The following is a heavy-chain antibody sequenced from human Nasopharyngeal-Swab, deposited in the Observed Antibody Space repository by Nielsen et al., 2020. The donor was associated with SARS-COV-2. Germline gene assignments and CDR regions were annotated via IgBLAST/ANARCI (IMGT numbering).Heavy chain of an antibody. CDR1: GGTFTSYD. V-gene: IGHV1-8*01. CDR2: MNPNSGNT. Sequence: ASVKVSCKASGGTFTSYDINWVRQATGQGLEWMGWMNPNSGNTGYAQKFQGRVTMTRNTSISTAYMELSSLRSEDTAVYYCARGSSRESSSSWGFSFDPWGQGTLVTVSS. D-gene: IGHD6-13*01. CDR3: ARGSSRESSSSWGFSFDP. J-gene: IGHJ5*02.